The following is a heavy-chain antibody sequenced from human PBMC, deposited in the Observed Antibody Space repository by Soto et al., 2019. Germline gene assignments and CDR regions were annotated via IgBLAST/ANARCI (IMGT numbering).Heavy chain of an antibody. Sequence: GGSLRLSCAASGFTFSSYGMHWVRQAPGKGLEWVAVISYDGSNKYYADSVKGRFTISRDNSKNTLYLQMNSLRAEDTAVYYCAKDRISIAAAGYYYYGMDVWGQGTTVTVSS. CDR1: GFTFSSYG. CDR2: ISYDGSNK. J-gene: IGHJ6*02. CDR3: AKDRISIAAAGYYYYGMDV. V-gene: IGHV3-30*18. D-gene: IGHD6-13*01.